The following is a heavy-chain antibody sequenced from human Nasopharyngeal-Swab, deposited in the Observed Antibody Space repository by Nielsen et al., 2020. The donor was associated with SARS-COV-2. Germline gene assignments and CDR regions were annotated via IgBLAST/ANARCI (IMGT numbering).Heavy chain of an antibody. CDR2: ISDSSRTI. V-gene: IGHV3-48*04. D-gene: IGHD2-21*01. Sequence: GESLKISCVASEFTFSSYSMNWVRQAPGKGLEWVSYISDSSRTIHYADSVKGRFTVSRDNSKKSLSLQMNGLRAEDTAVYYCARVDLAYCGGNCGYGALDIWGQGTMVIVSS. CDR1: EFTFSSYS. CDR3: ARVDLAYCGGNCGYGALDI. J-gene: IGHJ3*02.